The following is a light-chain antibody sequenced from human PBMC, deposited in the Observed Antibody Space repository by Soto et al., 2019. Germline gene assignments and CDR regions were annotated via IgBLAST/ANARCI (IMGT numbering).Light chain of an antibody. CDR3: SSYAGSNNYV. CDR2: EVS. V-gene: IGLV2-8*01. CDR1: SSDVGGYNY. J-gene: IGLJ1*01. Sequence: QSALTQPPSASGSPGQSVTISCTGTSSDVGGYNYVSWYQQHPGKAPKLMIYEVSNRPSGVPDRFSGSKSGNTASLTVSGPQAEDEADYYCSSYAGSNNYVFGTGTQLTVL.